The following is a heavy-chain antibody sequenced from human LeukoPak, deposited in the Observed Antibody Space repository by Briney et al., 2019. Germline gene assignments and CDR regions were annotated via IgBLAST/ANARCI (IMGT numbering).Heavy chain of an antibody. V-gene: IGHV3-33*01. CDR2: IWYDGSNK. D-gene: IGHD2-15*01. J-gene: IGHJ4*02. CDR1: GFTFSSYG. Sequence: PGRSLRLSCAAPGFTFSSYGMHWVRQAPGKGLEWVAVIWYDGSNKYYADSVKGRFTISRDNSKNTLYLQMNSLRAEDTAVYYCASCSLSGGSCYYFDYWGQGTLVTVSS. CDR3: ASCSLSGGSCYYFDY.